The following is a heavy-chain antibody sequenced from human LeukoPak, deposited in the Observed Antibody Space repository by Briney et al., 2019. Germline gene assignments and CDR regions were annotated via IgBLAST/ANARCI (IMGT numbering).Heavy chain of an antibody. CDR3: ARWRVTVTTFYYYYYGMDV. J-gene: IGHJ6*02. CDR2: VSSSSSYT. D-gene: IGHD4-17*01. CDR1: GFTFSDYY. Sequence: PGGSLRLSCAASGFTFSDYYMSWIRQAPGKGLEWVSYVSSSSSYTNYADSVKGRFTISRDNAKNSLYLQMNSLRAEDTAVYYCARWRVTVTTFYYYYYGMDVWGQGTTVTVS. V-gene: IGHV3-11*03.